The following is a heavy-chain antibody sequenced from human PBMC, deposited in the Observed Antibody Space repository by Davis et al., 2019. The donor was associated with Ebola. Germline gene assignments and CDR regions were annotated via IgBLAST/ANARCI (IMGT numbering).Heavy chain of an antibody. Sequence: SETLSLTCTVSGGSISSSSYYWGWIRQPPGKGLEWIGSIYYSGSTYYNPSLKSRVTISVDTSKNQLSLKLSSVTAADTAVHYCERQPTTVTTIDWFDPWGQGTLVTVSS. CDR2: IYYSGST. CDR3: ERQPTTVTTIDWFDP. D-gene: IGHD4-17*01. CDR1: GGSISSSSYY. J-gene: IGHJ5*02. V-gene: IGHV4-39*01.